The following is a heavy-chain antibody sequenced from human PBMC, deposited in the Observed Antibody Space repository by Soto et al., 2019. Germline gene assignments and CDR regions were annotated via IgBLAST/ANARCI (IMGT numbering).Heavy chain of an antibody. Sequence: SETLSLTCTVSGGSISSSSYYWGWIRQPPGKGLEWIGSIYYSGSTYYNPSLKSRVTISVDTSKNQFSLKLSSVTAADTAVYYCARHTEGEYSGYDFYYFDYWGQGTLVTVSS. J-gene: IGHJ4*02. D-gene: IGHD5-12*01. CDR2: IYYSGST. CDR3: ARHTEGEYSGYDFYYFDY. CDR1: GGSISSSSYY. V-gene: IGHV4-39*01.